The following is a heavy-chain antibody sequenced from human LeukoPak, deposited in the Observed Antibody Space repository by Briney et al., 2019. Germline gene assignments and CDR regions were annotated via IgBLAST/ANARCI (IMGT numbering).Heavy chain of an antibody. V-gene: IGHV3-30-3*01. CDR2: ISYDGSNK. CDR3: AKDQDDILVL. CDR1: GFTFSSYA. J-gene: IGHJ4*02. D-gene: IGHD3-9*01. Sequence: GGSLRLSCAASGFTFSSYAMHWVRQAPGKGLEWVAVISYDGSNKYYADSVKGRFTISRDNSKNTLYLQMNSLRAEDTAVYYCAKDQDDILVLWGQGTLVTVSS.